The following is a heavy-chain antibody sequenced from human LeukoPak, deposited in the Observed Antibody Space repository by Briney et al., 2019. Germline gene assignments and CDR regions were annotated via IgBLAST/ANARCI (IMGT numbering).Heavy chain of an antibody. J-gene: IGHJ4*02. CDR3: AKSIRSYCSGGSCPGY. V-gene: IGHV3-23*01. Sequence: GGSLRLSCAAPGFTFSSYAMSWVRQAPGKGLEWVSAISGSGGSTYYADSVKGRFTISRDNSKNTLYLQMNSLRAEDTAVYYCAKSIRSYCSGGSCPGYWGQGTLVTVSS. CDR1: GFTFSSYA. D-gene: IGHD2-15*01. CDR2: ISGSGGST.